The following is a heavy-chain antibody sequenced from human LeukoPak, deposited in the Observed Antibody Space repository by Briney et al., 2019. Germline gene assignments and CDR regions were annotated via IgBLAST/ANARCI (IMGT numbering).Heavy chain of an antibody. CDR2: IYYSGRT. D-gene: IGHD3-22*01. CDR3: ARILIYDSSGYYTGAYYGMDV. J-gene: IGHJ6*02. CDR1: GGSISSYY. Sequence: SETLSLTCTVSGGSISSYYWSWIRQPPGKGLEWIGYIYYSGRTNYNPSLKSRVTISVDTSKNQFSPKVSSMTAADTAVYYCARILIYDSSGYYTGAYYGMDVWGQGTTVTVSS. V-gene: IGHV4-59*01.